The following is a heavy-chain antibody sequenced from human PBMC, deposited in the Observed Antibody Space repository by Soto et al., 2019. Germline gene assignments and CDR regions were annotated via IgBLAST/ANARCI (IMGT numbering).Heavy chain of an antibody. CDR2: ISYDGSNK. CDR1: GFTFSSYG. J-gene: IGHJ3*02. V-gene: IGHV3-30*18. CDR3: AKEAGSYSQTDAFDI. Sequence: GGSLRLSCAASGFTFSSYGMHWVRQAPGKGLEWVAVISYDGSNKYYADSVKGRFTISRDNSKNTLYLQMNSLRAEDTAVYYCAKEAGSYSQTDAFDIWGQGTMVTVSS. D-gene: IGHD1-26*01.